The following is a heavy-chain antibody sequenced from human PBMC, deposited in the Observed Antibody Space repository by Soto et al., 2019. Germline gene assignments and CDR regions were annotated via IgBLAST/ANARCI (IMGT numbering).Heavy chain of an antibody. CDR1: AGSISIGGYY. Sequence: SETLSLTFTLSAGSISIGGYYWSWIRHHPGKGLEWSGYSTYSGSTYYNPSLKSRVTISVDTAKNQFSLKLSSVTAADTAVYCCARDAWKQQLPLYWGQGTLVTVSS. CDR3: ARDAWKQQLPLY. D-gene: IGHD6-13*01. CDR2: STYSGST. V-gene: IGHV4-31*03. J-gene: IGHJ4*02.